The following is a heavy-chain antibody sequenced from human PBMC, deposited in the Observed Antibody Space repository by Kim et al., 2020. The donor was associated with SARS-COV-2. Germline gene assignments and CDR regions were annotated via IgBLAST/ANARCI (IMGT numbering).Heavy chain of an antibody. CDR1: GFTFSSYS. V-gene: IGHV3-21*01. Sequence: GGSLRLSCAASGFTFSSYSMNWVRQAPGKGLEWVSSISSSSSYIYYADSVKGRFTISRDNAKNSLYLQMNSLRAEDTAVYYCASLDLVGAVVPAAIWPPSLSYYGRDVWGQGTTVTVSS. J-gene: IGHJ6*02. D-gene: IGHD2-2*01. CDR2: ISSSSSYI. CDR3: ASLDLVGAVVPAAIWPPSLSYYGRDV.